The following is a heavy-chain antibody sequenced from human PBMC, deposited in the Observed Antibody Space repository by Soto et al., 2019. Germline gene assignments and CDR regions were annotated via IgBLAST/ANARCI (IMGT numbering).Heavy chain of an antibody. Sequence: LRLSCAASRFTFSNAWMRWVRQSPGEGQEWVGRIKSKTDGGTTDYAAPVKGRFTISRDDSKNTLYLQMNSLKTEDTAVYYCTAQITPPYYDFWSGYSDYWGQGTLVTVSS. J-gene: IGHJ4*02. CDR2: IKSKTDGGTT. CDR3: TAQITPPYYDFWSGYSDY. D-gene: IGHD3-3*01. CDR1: RFTFSNAW. V-gene: IGHV3-15*01.